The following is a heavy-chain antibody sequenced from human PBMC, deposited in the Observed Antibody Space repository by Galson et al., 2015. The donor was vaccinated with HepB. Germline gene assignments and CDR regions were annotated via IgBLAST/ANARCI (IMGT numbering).Heavy chain of an antibody. Sequence: SLRLSCAASGFTFSSYWMHWVRQAPGKGLVWVSRINSDGSSTSYADSVKGRFTISRDNAKNTLYLQMNSLRAEDTAVYYCARGGADRPLDYWGQGTLVTVSS. CDR3: ARGGADRPLDY. V-gene: IGHV3-74*01. CDR2: INSDGSST. CDR1: GFTFSSYW. J-gene: IGHJ4*02. D-gene: IGHD3-16*01.